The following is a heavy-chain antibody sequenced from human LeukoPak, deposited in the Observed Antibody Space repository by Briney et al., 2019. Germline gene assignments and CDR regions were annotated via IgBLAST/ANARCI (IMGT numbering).Heavy chain of an antibody. CDR2: ISYDGSNK. CDR1: GFTFSSYA. D-gene: IGHD3-3*01. J-gene: IGHJ5*02. V-gene: IGHV3-30-3*01. CDR3: ARDVEGAYYDFWSGNPGFDP. Sequence: GRSLRLSCAASGFTFSSYAMYWVRQAPGKGLEWVADISYDGSNKFYADSVKGRFTISRDNSKNTLYLQMNSLRAEDTAVYYCARDVEGAYYDFWSGNPGFDPWGQGTLVTVSS.